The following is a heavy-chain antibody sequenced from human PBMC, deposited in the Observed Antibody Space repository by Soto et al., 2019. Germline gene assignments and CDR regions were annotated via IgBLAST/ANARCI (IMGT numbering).Heavy chain of an antibody. J-gene: IGHJ5*02. Sequence: ASVKVSCKASGYTFTSYAMHWVRQAPGQRLEWMGWINAGNGNTKYSQKLQGRVTITRDTSASTAYMELSSLRSEDTAVYYCARPYFPGYCSGGSCYPANWFDPWGQGTLVTVSS. CDR2: INAGNGNT. D-gene: IGHD2-15*01. V-gene: IGHV1-3*01. CDR1: GYTFTSYA. CDR3: ARPYFPGYCSGGSCYPANWFDP.